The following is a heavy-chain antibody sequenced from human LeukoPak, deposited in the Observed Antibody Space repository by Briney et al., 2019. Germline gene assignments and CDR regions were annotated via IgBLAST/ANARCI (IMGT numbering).Heavy chain of an antibody. CDR3: ARDRLRNYDYVWGSYPY. J-gene: IGHJ4*02. V-gene: IGHV3-21*01. Sequence: GGSLRLSCAASGFTFSSYSMNWVRQAPGRGLEWVSYISSSSSYIYYGDSVKGRFTISRDNAKNSLYLQMNSLRAEDTAVYYCARDRLRNYDYVWGSYPYWGQGTLVTVSS. CDR1: GFTFSSYS. D-gene: IGHD3-16*02. CDR2: ISSSSSYI.